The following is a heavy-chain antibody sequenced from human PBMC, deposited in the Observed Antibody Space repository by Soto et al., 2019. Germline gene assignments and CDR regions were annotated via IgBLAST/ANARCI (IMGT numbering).Heavy chain of an antibody. CDR1: GGSISGYY. Sequence: QVQLQESGPGLVKPLETLSLTCAVSGGSISGYYWNWIRQPPGKGLEWIGYVSSSGSTKHNPSLKSRVTMSVDTSKNQSSLNLNSVTAADTAVYYCARYEFSSGWYDYFQYWGRGTLVAVSS. CDR3: ARYEFSSGWYDYFQY. D-gene: IGHD6-19*01. J-gene: IGHJ4*02. CDR2: VSSSGST. V-gene: IGHV4-59*08.